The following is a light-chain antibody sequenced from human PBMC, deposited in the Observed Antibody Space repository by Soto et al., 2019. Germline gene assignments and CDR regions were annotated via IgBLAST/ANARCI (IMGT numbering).Light chain of an antibody. CDR3: QHYNSYSEA. V-gene: IGKV1-9*01. Sequence: DIQLTQSPSFLSASLLDRVTISCRASQGMSTYVAWYQQKPGKAPKLLIYKASTLKSGVPSRFSGSGSGTEFTLTISSLQPDDFATYYCQHYNSYSEAFGQGTKVDIK. CDR2: KAS. CDR1: QGMSTY. J-gene: IGKJ1*01.